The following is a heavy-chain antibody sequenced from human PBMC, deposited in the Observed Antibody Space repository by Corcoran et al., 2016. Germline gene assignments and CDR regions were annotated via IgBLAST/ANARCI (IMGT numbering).Heavy chain of an antibody. CDR2: INPNSGGT. V-gene: IGHV1-2*02. D-gene: IGHD2-21*02. CDR3: ARVIVVVTAGSFDY. CDR1: GYIFTGYY. J-gene: IGHJ4*02. Sequence: QVQLVQSGAEVKKSGASVKVSCKASGYIFTGYYIHWVRQAPGQGLEWVGWINPNSGGTKYAQKFQGRVTMTRDTSINTAYMELSRLTSDDAAVYYCARVIVVVTAGSFDYWGQGTLVTVSA.